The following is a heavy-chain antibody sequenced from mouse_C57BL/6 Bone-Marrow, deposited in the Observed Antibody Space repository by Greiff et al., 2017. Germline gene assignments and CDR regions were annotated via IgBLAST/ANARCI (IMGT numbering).Heavy chain of an antibody. J-gene: IGHJ3*01. CDR1: GYTFTDYY. V-gene: IGHV1-77*01. CDR2: IGPGSGST. CDR3: ARNSYSLYFSWFAY. D-gene: IGHD1-1*01. Sequence: QVQLQQSGAELVKPGASVKISCKASGYTFTDYYINWVKQRPGQGLEWIGKIGPGSGSTYYNEKFKGKAPLTADKPSSTAYMQLSSLTYEGSAVYFYARNSYSLYFSWFAYWGQGTLVTVSA.